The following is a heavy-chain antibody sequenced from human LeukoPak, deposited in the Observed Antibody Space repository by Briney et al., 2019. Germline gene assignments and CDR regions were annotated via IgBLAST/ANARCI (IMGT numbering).Heavy chain of an antibody. Sequence: GGSLRLSCAASGFTFSSYAMSWVRQAPGKGLEWVSTLSASGGSTFYAASVKGRFTVSRDNSKNTLFLQMNTLRAEDTAVYYCATLYGDYNWYFDLWGRGTLVTVSS. CDR3: ATLYGDYNWYFDL. CDR2: LSASGGST. CDR1: GFTFSSYA. D-gene: IGHD4-17*01. J-gene: IGHJ2*01. V-gene: IGHV3-23*01.